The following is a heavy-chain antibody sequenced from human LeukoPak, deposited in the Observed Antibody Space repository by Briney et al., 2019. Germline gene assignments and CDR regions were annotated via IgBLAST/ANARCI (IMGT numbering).Heavy chain of an antibody. Sequence: GGSLRLSCAASGFTFSSYAMSWVRQAPGKGLEWVSTLSASGGSTFYAASVKGRFTVSRDNSKNTLFLQMNTLRAEDTAVYYCATLYGDYNWYFDLWGRGTLVTVSS. CDR3: ATLYGDYNWYFDL. CDR2: LSASGGST. CDR1: GFTFSSYA. D-gene: IGHD4-17*01. J-gene: IGHJ2*01. V-gene: IGHV3-23*01.